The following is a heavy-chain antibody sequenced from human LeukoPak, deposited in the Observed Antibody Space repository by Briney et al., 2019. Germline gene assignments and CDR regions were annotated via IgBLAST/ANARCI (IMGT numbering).Heavy chain of an antibody. V-gene: IGHV1-69*01. CDR1: GGTFSSYA. CDR3: ARGPLINDFWSGYNYYYYYMDV. D-gene: IGHD3-3*01. CDR2: IIPIFGTS. Sequence: AASVKVSCKAFGGTFSSYAISWLRQAPGQGLEWMGGIIPIFGTSNYAQKFQGRVTITADESTSTAYMELSSLRSEDTAVYYCARGPLINDFWSGYNYYYYYMDVWGKGTTVTVSS. J-gene: IGHJ6*03.